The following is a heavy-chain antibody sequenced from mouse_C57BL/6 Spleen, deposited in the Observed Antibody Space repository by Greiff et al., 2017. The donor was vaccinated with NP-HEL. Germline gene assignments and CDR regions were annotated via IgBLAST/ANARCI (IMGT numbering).Heavy chain of an antibody. Sequence: VQLVESGPELVKPGASVKISCKASGYAFSSSWMNWVKQRPGKGLEWIGRIYPGDGDTNYNGKFKGKATLTADKSSSTAYMQLSSLTSEDSAVYFCARANDYDVMDYWGHGTSVTVSS. D-gene: IGHD2-4*01. J-gene: IGHJ4*01. CDR1: GYAFSSSW. CDR2: IYPGDGDT. V-gene: IGHV1-82*01. CDR3: ARANDYDVMDY.